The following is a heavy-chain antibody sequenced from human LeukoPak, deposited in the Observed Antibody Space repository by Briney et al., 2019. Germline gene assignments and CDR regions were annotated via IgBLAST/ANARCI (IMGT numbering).Heavy chain of an antibody. CDR3: ARAYVDTAMADAFDI. V-gene: IGHV4-4*07. CDR2: IYTSGST. CDR1: GGSISSYC. D-gene: IGHD5-18*01. Sequence: PSETLSLTCTVSGGSISSYCWSWIRQPAGKGLEWIGRIYTSGSTNYNPSLKSRVTMSVDTPKNQFSLKLSSVTAADTAVYYCARAYVDTAMADAFDIWGQGTMITVSS. J-gene: IGHJ3*02.